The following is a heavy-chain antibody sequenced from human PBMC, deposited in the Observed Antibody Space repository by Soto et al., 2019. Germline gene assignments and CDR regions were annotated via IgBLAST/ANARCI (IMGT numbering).Heavy chain of an antibody. CDR1: GDSLHSYY. J-gene: IGHJ4*02. D-gene: IGHD1-26*01. CDR3: ARRYGSAIDY. CDR2: IYYAGST. Sequence: PSETLSLTCSVSGDSLHSYYWSWIRQPPGKGLERVGYIYYAGSTTYNPSLKSRVTISLDTSKNQFSLKLSSVTAADTAVYYCARRYGSAIDYWGQGTLVTVSS. V-gene: IGHV4-59*08.